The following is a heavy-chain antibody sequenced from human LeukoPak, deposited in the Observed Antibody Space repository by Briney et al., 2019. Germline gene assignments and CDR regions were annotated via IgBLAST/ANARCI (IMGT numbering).Heavy chain of an antibody. D-gene: IGHD3-10*01. Sequence: ASVKISCKASGYSFSTYAIHWVRQAPGQRLQWMGWINAGSGNTKYSQEFQGRVTITWDTSASTAYMELRSLRSDDTAVYYCARVTYYYGSGSYQNWFDPWGQGTLVTVSS. CDR3: ARVTYYYGSGSYQNWFDP. CDR1: GYSFSTYA. V-gene: IGHV1-3*01. J-gene: IGHJ5*02. CDR2: INAGSGNT.